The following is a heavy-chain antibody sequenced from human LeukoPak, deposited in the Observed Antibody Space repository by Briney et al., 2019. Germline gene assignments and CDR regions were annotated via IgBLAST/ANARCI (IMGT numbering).Heavy chain of an antibody. Sequence: SVKVSCKASGGTFSSYAISWVRQAPGQGLEWMGGIIPIFGTANYAQKFQGRVTITADKSTSTAYMELSSLRSEDTAVYYCARRTLIAVAGTGSFDYWGQGTLVTVSS. CDR1: GGTFSSYA. D-gene: IGHD6-19*01. V-gene: IGHV1-69*06. CDR3: ARRTLIAVAGTGSFDY. J-gene: IGHJ4*02. CDR2: IIPIFGTA.